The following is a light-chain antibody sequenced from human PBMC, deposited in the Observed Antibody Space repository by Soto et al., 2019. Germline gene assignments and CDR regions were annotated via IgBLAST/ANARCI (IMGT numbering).Light chain of an antibody. CDR2: DAS. Sequence: ADRVTITCRANQSISNWLAWCQQRPGKAPNVLIYDASSLQSGVPSRFSGSGYGREFTLSISNLQPDDLATYYCQQYNSSPLTFGGGTKVEIK. V-gene: IGKV1-5*01. CDR1: QSISNW. CDR3: QQYNSSPLT. J-gene: IGKJ4*01.